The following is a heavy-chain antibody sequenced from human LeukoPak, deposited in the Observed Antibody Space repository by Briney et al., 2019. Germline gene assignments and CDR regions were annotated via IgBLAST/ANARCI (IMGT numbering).Heavy chain of an antibody. CDR2: ISYDGSNK. V-gene: IGHV3-30*18. CDR1: GFTFSSYG. Sequence: GGSLRLSCAASGFTFSSYGMHWVRQAPGKGLEWVAVISYDGSNKYYADSVKGRFTISRDNSKNTLYLQMNSLRAEDTAVYYCAKVQLERITMVRGVPSNYYYYGMDVWGQGTTVTVSS. J-gene: IGHJ6*02. D-gene: IGHD3-10*01. CDR3: AKVQLERITMVRGVPSNYYYYGMDV.